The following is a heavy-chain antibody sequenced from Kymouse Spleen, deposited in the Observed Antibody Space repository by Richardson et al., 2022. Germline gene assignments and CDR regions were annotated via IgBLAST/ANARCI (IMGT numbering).Heavy chain of an antibody. CDR1: GFTFSSYG. D-gene: IGHD3-10*01. J-gene: IGHJ4*02. CDR2: IWYDGSNK. Sequence: QVQLVESGGGVVQPGRSLRLSCAASGFTFSSYGMHWVRQAPGKGLEWVAVIWYDGSNKYYADSVKGRFTISRDNSKNTLYLQMNSLRAEDTAVYYCARDRRFGELFDYWGQGTLVTVSS. V-gene: IGHV3-33*01. CDR3: ARDRRFGELFDY.